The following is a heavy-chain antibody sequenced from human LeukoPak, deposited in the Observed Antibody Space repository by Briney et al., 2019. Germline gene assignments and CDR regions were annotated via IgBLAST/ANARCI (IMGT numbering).Heavy chain of an antibody. J-gene: IGHJ4*02. CDR2: INPNSGGT. CDR3: ARVYSGYDQQPNDY. Sequence: WINPNSGGTNYAQKFQGRVTMTRDTSISTAYMELSRLRSDDTAVYYCARVYSGYDQQPNDYWGQGTLVTVSS. V-gene: IGHV1-2*02. D-gene: IGHD5-12*01.